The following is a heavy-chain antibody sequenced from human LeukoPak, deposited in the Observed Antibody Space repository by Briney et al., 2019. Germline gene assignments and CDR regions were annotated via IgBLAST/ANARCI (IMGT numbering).Heavy chain of an antibody. V-gene: IGHV1-2*02. J-gene: IGHJ4*02. CDR1: GYTFTGYY. CDR2: INPNSGGT. D-gene: IGHD6-6*01. CDR3: ARDFSARTEFDY. Sequence: ASVKVSCKASGYTFTGYYIHWVRQAPGQGLEWMGWINPNSGGTNYAQKFQGRVTMTRDTSISTAYMELSRLRSDDTAVYYCARDFSARTEFDYWGQGTLVTVSS.